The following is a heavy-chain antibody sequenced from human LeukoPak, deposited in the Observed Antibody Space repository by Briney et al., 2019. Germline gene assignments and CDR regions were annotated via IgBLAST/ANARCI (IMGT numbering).Heavy chain of an antibody. J-gene: IGHJ4*02. V-gene: IGHV1-2*02. Sequence: ASVKVSCKASGYTFSDYYIHWVRQAPGQGLEWVGWINPKTGGTDYAQRFQGSVTVTRDTSINTAYMELNRLKFDDTAVFYCARARGLIYSDYDLFDYWGQGTLVTVSS. CDR2: INPKTGGT. CDR3: ARARGLIYSDYDLFDY. CDR1: GYTFSDYY. D-gene: IGHD5-12*01.